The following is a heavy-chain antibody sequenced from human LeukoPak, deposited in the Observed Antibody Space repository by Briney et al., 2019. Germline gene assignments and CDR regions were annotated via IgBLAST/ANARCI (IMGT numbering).Heavy chain of an antibody. J-gene: IGHJ6*03. CDR2: INPSGGST. CDR1: GYTFTSYY. Sequence: GASVKVSCKASGYTFTSYYMHWVRQAPGQGLEWMGIINPSGGSTSYAQKFQGRVTMTRDTSTSTVYMELRSLRSDDTAVYYCARNRVWNDLLYYYYYYMDVWGKGTTVTVSS. CDR3: ARNRVWNDLLYYYYYYMDV. D-gene: IGHD1-1*01. V-gene: IGHV1-46*01.